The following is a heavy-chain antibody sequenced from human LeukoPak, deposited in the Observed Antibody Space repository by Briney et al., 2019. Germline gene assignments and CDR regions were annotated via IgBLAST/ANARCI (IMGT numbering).Heavy chain of an antibody. CDR2: MYYSGST. CDR1: GGSIRSYY. D-gene: IGHD5-24*01. Sequence: SETLSLTCTVSGGSIRSYYWSWIRQPPGKGLEWIGYMYYSGSTNYNPSLKSQVTISVDTSKNLFSLKLSSVTAADTAVYYCARADGYNQEIDYWGQGTLVSVSS. CDR3: ARADGYNQEIDY. J-gene: IGHJ4*02. V-gene: IGHV4-59*01.